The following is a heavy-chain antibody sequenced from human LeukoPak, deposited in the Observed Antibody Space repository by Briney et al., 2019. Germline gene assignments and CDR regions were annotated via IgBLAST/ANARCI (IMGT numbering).Heavy chain of an antibody. V-gene: IGHV3-30*03. Sequence: PGRSLRLSCAASGFTFSSYGMHWVRQAPGKGLEWVAVISYDGSNKYYADSVKGRFTISRDNAKNSLYLQMNSLRAEDTAVYYCGRDSESRTVAGPRFDYWGQGTLVTVSS. CDR1: GFTFSSYG. D-gene: IGHD6-19*01. CDR3: GRDSESRTVAGPRFDY. J-gene: IGHJ4*02. CDR2: ISYDGSNK.